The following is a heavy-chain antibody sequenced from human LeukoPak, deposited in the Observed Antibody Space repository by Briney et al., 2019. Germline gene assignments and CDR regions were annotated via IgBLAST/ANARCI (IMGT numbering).Heavy chain of an antibody. CDR2: ISYDGSDK. Sequence: PGRSLRLSCAASGFTLSNFGMHWVRQAPGKGLEWLALISYDGSDKYYADSVKGRFTISRDNSKNTVYLQMNSLRAEDTAVYYCAKTTATNHFDVGGQGTLVTVSS. CDR1: GFTLSNFG. CDR3: AKTTATNHFDV. D-gene: IGHD5-24*01. J-gene: IGHJ4*02. V-gene: IGHV3-30*18.